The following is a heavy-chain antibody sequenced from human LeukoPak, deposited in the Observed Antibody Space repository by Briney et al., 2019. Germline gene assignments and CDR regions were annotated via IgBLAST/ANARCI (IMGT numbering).Heavy chain of an antibody. CDR2: INTDGSGT. V-gene: IGHV3-74*01. CDR3: ARELPREVTLDY. Sequence: GGSLKLSCAVSGFTFISYGMQWVRQAPGKGLAWVSRINTDGSGTAYADSVKGRFTISRDNAKNTLYLQMNSLRAEDTALYYCARELPREVTLDYWGQGTLVTVSS. CDR1: GFTFISYG. D-gene: IGHD2-21*02. J-gene: IGHJ4*01.